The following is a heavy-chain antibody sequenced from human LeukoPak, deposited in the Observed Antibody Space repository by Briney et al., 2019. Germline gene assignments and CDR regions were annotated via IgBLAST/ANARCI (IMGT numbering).Heavy chain of an antibody. CDR2: INPNSGGT. Sequence: ASVKVSCKASGYTFTGYYMHWVRQAPGQGLEWMGWINPNSGGTNYAQKFQGRVTMTRDTSISTAYMGLSRLRSDDTAVYYCAAPPAGGYSYGWYFDYWGQGTLVTVSS. D-gene: IGHD5-18*01. CDR1: GYTFTGYY. V-gene: IGHV1-2*02. J-gene: IGHJ4*02. CDR3: AAPPAGGYSYGWYFDY.